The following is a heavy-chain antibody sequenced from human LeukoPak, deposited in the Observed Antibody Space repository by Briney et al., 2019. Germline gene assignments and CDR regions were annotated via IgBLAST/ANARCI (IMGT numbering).Heavy chain of an antibody. V-gene: IGHV3-23*01. J-gene: IGHJ3*02. CDR1: GFTFSSYG. CDR2: ISGSGYST. Sequence: PGGSLRLSCAASGFTFSSYGMHWVRQAPGGGLEWVSGISGSGYSTYYADSVTGRFTISRDNPKNTMYLQMNSLRAEDTAVYYCARDSADAFDIWGQGTMVTVSS. D-gene: IGHD3-10*01. CDR3: ARDSADAFDI.